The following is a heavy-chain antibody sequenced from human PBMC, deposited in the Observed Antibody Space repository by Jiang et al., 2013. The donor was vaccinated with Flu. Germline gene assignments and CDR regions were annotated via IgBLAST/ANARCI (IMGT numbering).Heavy chain of an antibody. CDR2: IIPIFGTT. CDR3: ARAVGGYSYGPFEY. D-gene: IGHD5-18*01. CDR1: GGTLSSYA. J-gene: IGHJ4*02. Sequence: PGSSLRVSCKASGGTLSSYASNWVRQAPGQGLEWMGGIIPIFGTTEYAQKFQGRVTITADESTGTVYMELTGLKSEDTAVYYCARAVGGYSYGPFEYWGQGTLVTVSS. V-gene: IGHV1-69*01.